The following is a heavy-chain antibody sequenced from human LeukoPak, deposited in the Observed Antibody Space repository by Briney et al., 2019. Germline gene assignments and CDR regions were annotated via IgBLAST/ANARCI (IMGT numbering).Heavy chain of an antibody. D-gene: IGHD3-16*02. CDR2: ISGSGGST. CDR3: AKDNMITFGGVILS. Sequence: PGGSLRLSCAASGFTFSSYAMTWVRQAPGKGLEWVSGISGSGGSTYYAASVKGSCNISGDDSKNPLYLQMNSLRAEDTAVYYCAKDNMITFGGVILSWGQGPLVTVSS. J-gene: IGHJ4*02. V-gene: IGHV3-23*01. CDR1: GFTFSSYA.